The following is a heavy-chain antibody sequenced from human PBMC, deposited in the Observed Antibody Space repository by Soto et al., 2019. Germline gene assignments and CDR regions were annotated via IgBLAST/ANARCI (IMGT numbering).Heavy chain of an antibody. CDR3: ARDVPEMATIGGYYYYYGMDV. CDR2: IYHSGST. V-gene: IGHV4-4*02. D-gene: IGHD5-12*01. J-gene: IGHJ6*02. CDR1: GDSISNDNW. Sequence: TSETLSLTCTVSGDSISNDNWWSWVRQPPGKGLEWIGEIYHSGSTNSNPSLKSRVTISVDKSKNQFSLKLSSVTAADTAVYYCARDVPEMATIGGYYYYYGMDVWGQGTTVTVSS.